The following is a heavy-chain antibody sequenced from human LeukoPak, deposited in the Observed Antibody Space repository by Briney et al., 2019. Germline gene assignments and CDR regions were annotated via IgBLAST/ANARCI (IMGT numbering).Heavy chain of an antibody. CDR1: GFTFSSYE. V-gene: IGHV3-48*03. CDR2: ISSSGSTI. Sequence: QPGGSLRLSCAASGFTFSSYEMNWVRQAPGKGLEWVSYISSSGSTIYYADSVKGRFTISRDNAKNSLYLQMNSLRAEDTAVYYCARALIAAAGTSWGQGTLVTVSS. CDR3: ARALIAAAGTS. J-gene: IGHJ4*02. D-gene: IGHD6-13*01.